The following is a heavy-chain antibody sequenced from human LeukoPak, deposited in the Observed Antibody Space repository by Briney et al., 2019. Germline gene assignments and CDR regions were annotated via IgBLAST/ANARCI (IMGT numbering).Heavy chain of an antibody. Sequence: GGSLRLSCAASGFTFSSYSMNWVRQAPGKGLEWVSSISSSSSYIYYADSVKGRFTISRDNAKNSLYLQMNSLRAEDTAVYYCARDSAREAASFDWGQGTLVTVSS. J-gene: IGHJ4*02. V-gene: IGHV3-21*01. CDR2: ISSSSSYI. D-gene: IGHD6-13*01. CDR3: ARDSAREAASFD. CDR1: GFTFSSYS.